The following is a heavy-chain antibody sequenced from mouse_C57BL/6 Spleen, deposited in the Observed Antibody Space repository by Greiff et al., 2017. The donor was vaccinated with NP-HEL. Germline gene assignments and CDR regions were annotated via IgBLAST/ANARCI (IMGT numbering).Heavy chain of an antibody. J-gene: IGHJ4*01. CDR1: GYSFTDYN. CDR3: ASSGYVGYAMDY. CDR2: INPNYGTT. Sequence: VQLQQSGPELVKPGASVKISCKASGYSFTDYNMNWVKQSNGKSLEWIGVINPNYGTTSSNQKFKGKATLTVDQSSSTAYMQLNSLTSEDSAVYYSASSGYVGYAMDYWGQGTTVTVSS. V-gene: IGHV1-39*01. D-gene: IGHD3-2*02.